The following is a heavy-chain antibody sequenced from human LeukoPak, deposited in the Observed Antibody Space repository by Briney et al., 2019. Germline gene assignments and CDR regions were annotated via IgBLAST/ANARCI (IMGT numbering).Heavy chain of an antibody. CDR3: AGDDPRSYNWFDP. Sequence: SETLSLTCTVSGGSISSSSYYWGWIRQPPGKGLEWIGSIYYSGSTYYNPSLKSRVTISVDTSKNQFSLKLSSVTAADTAVYYCAGDDPRSYNWFDPWGQGTLVTLSS. CDR2: IYYSGST. V-gene: IGHV4-39*01. D-gene: IGHD4-17*01. CDR1: GGSISSSSYY. J-gene: IGHJ5*02.